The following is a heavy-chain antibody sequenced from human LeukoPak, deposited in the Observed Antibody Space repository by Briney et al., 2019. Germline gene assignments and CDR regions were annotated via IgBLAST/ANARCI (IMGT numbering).Heavy chain of an antibody. D-gene: IGHD4-11*01. J-gene: IGHJ4*02. CDR2: INPNSGGT. Sequence: ASVSLSCKASGYTFTGYYMHWVRQAPGHGLEGMGWINPNSGGTNYAQTFKGRVTITRDTSISTAYMELSRLRSDDTAVYYCARGATVTDRWGQGTLVTVSS. CDR1: GYTFTGYY. CDR3: ARGATVTDR. V-gene: IGHV1-2*02.